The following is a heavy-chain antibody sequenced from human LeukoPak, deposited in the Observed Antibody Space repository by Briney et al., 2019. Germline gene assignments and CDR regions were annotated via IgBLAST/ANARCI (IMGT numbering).Heavy chain of an antibody. CDR1: GFTVSAYA. CDR2: IYDDNT. J-gene: IGHJ4*02. Sequence: GGSLRLSCAASGFTVSAYAVAWVRQAPGKGLEWVSTIYDDNTYYADSVKGRFAISTDNSKNTLYLQMNSLRVEDTAVYFCAARMVRGVWFYLDYWGQGTLVTVSS. V-gene: IGHV3-23*01. D-gene: IGHD3-10*01. CDR3: AARMVRGVWFYLDY.